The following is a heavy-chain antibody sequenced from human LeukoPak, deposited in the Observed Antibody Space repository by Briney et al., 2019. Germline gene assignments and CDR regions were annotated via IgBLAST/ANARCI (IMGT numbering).Heavy chain of an antibody. Sequence: GGSLRLTCAASGFTVSSNYMSWVRQAPGKGLEWVSVIYSGGSTYYADSVKGRFTISRDNSKNTLYLQMNSLRAEDTAVYYCARVLVGIAAVGTEYWGQGTLVTVSS. J-gene: IGHJ4*02. CDR1: GFTVSSNY. V-gene: IGHV3-53*01. CDR2: IYSGGST. D-gene: IGHD6-13*01. CDR3: ARVLVGIAAVGTEY.